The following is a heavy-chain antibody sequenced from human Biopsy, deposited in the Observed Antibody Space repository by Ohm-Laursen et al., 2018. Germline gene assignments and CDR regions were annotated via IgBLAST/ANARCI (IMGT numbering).Heavy chain of an antibody. Sequence: EASVKVSCKVPDYTFYSYGITWVRRAPGQGLEWMGWITADEKNSAPKFQGRVTMTTDMSTSTAYMELRGLKSDDTAVYYCARVFGGAYYSYAFDIWGQGTLVIVSS. CDR1: DYTFYSYG. CDR2: ITADEK. J-gene: IGHJ3*02. D-gene: IGHD1-26*01. V-gene: IGHV1-18*04. CDR3: ARVFGGAYYSYAFDI.